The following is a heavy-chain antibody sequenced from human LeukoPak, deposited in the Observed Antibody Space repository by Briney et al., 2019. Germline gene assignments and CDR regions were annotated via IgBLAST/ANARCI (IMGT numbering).Heavy chain of an antibody. D-gene: IGHD2-2*01. CDR1: GFTFSSYA. CDR2: IPYDGSNK. Sequence: PGGSLRLSCAASGFTFSSYAMHWVRQAPGKGLEWVAVIPYDGSNKYYADSVKGRCTISRDNPKSTLYLQMNSLRAEDTAVYYCARCSSTSFAFYYYGMDVWGQGTTVTVSS. J-gene: IGHJ6*02. CDR3: ARCSSTSFAFYYYGMDV. V-gene: IGHV3-30*04.